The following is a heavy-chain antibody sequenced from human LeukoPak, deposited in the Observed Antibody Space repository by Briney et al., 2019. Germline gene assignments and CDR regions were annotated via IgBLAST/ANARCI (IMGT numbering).Heavy chain of an antibody. J-gene: IGHJ6*03. D-gene: IGHD2-21*01. CDR1: GFTFSTYG. CDR2: TPFDGSNK. V-gene: IGHV3-30*02. Sequence: GGSLRLSCAASGFTFSTYGMHWVRQAPGKGLEWVAFTPFDGSNKYYADSVKGRFTISRDNSKNTLYLQMNSLRAEDTAVYYCAKDPLVSYYYYYMDVWGKGTTVTISS. CDR3: AKDPLVSYYYYYMDV.